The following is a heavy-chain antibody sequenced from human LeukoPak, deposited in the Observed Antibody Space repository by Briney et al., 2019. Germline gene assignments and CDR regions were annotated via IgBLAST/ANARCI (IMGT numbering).Heavy chain of an antibody. D-gene: IGHD3-9*01. V-gene: IGHV3-7*03. Sequence: GGSLRLSCAASGFTFIAFWMSWVRQAPGKGLEWVATINHDGNAKFYVDSVKGRFTISRDNAKNSLCLQMNSLRADDTAVYYCARGDIDYWGQGTLVTVSS. J-gene: IGHJ4*02. CDR1: GFTFIAFW. CDR3: ARGDIDY. CDR2: INHDGNAK.